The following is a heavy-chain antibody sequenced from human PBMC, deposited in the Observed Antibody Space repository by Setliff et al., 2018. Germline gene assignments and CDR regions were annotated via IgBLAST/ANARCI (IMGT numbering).Heavy chain of an antibody. CDR3: ARDLKLLLRSLDAFEM. CDR2: ISSGSLII. D-gene: IGHD2-15*01. Sequence: PGGSLRLSCAASGITFSIYSMNWVRQAPGKGPEWVSYISSGSLIIYYADSVKGRFTISRDNSKNTLYLQMNSLRAEDTAVYYCARDLKLLLRSLDAFEMWGQGTMVTVSS. J-gene: IGHJ3*02. V-gene: IGHV3-48*01. CDR1: GITFSIYS.